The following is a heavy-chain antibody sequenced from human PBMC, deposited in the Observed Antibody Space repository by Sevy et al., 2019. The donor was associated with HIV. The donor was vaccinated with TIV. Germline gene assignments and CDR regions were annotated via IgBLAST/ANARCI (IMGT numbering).Heavy chain of an antibody. CDR3: ARDPGNSGNY. D-gene: IGHD1-1*01. V-gene: IGHV3-30*04. CDR2: ISHDERTT. Sequence: GGCLRLSCAASGFTFSTYAMHWLRQAPGKGLEWVAVISHDERTTYYADSVKGRFTISRDNSKNTLYLQMDSLRPEDTTIYYCARDPGNSGNYWGQGTLVTVSS. CDR1: GFTFSTYA. J-gene: IGHJ4*02.